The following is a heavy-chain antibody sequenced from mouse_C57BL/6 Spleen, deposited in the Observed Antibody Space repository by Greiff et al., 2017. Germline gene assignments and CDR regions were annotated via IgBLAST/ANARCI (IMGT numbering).Heavy chain of an antibody. Sequence: VQLQQSGPELVKPGASVKISCKASGYTFTDYYMNWVKQSHGKSLEWIGDINPNNGGTSYNQKFKGKATLTVDKSSSTAYMELRSLTSEDSAVYYCARTVVATTDAMDYWGQGTSVTVSS. CDR3: ARTVVATTDAMDY. CDR2: INPNNGGT. V-gene: IGHV1-26*01. J-gene: IGHJ4*01. D-gene: IGHD1-1*01. CDR1: GYTFTDYY.